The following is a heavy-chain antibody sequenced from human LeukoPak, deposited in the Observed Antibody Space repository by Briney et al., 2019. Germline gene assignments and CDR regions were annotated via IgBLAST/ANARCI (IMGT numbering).Heavy chain of an antibody. CDR2: IYSGGST. V-gene: IGHV3-53*01. Sequence: PGGSLRLSCAASGFTVSSNYMSWVRQAPGKGLEWVSVIYSGGSTYYADSVKGRFTISRDNSKNTLYLQMNSLRAEDTAVYYCAREGETYYYDSSGYYYDYWGQGTLVTVSS. D-gene: IGHD3-22*01. CDR3: AREGETYYYDSSGYYYDY. J-gene: IGHJ4*02. CDR1: GFTVSSNY.